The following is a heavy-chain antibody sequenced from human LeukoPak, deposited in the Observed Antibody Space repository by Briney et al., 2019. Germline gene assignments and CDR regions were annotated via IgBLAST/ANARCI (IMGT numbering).Heavy chain of an antibody. CDR1: GSTVSSNY. V-gene: IGHV3-66*01. J-gene: IGHJ4*02. CDR3: ARGGDSSDYFDY. CDR2: IYSGGST. Sequence: PGGSLRLSCAASGSTVSSNYMSWVRQAPGKGLEWVSVIYSGGSTDYADSVKGRFTISRDNSKNTLYLQMNSLRAEDTAVYYCARGGDSSDYFDYWGQGTLVTASS. D-gene: IGHD6-25*01.